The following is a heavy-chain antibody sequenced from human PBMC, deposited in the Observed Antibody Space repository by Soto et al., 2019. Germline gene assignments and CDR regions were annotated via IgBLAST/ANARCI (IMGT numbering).Heavy chain of an antibody. Sequence: GASVKVSCKASGYTFTGYYMHLLRQAPGQGLEWMGGIIPIFGTANYAQKFQGRVTITADESTSTAYMELSSLRSEDTAVYYCAVSFGVVITWFDPWGQGTLVTVSS. D-gene: IGHD3-3*01. J-gene: IGHJ5*02. CDR2: IIPIFGTA. V-gene: IGHV1-69*13. CDR1: GYTFTGYY. CDR3: AVSFGVVITWFDP.